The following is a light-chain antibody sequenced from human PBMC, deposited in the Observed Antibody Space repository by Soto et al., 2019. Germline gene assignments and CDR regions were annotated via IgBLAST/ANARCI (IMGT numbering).Light chain of an antibody. Sequence: QLVLTQSPSASASLGASVKLTCTLSSGHSDYAIAWHQQQPEKGPRYLMRLNSDGSHSKGDGIPDRFSGSSSGAERYLTISSLQSEDEADYYCQTWGTGIWVFCGGTKLTVL. CDR1: SGHSDYA. CDR3: QTWGTGIWV. CDR2: LNSDGSH. J-gene: IGLJ3*02. V-gene: IGLV4-69*01.